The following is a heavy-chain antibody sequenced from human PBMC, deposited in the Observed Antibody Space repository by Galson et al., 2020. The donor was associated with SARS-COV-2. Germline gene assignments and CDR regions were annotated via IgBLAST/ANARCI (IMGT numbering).Heavy chain of an antibody. CDR2: FDPEDGET. V-gene: IGHV1-24*01. J-gene: IGHJ4*02. D-gene: IGHD6-13*01. Sequence: ASVKVTCKVSGYTLTELSMHWVRQAPAKELEWMGGFDPEDGETIYAQKFQGRVTMTEDTSTDTAYMELSSLRSEDTAVYYCATDFSYSSSWYLDCWGQGALGTVSS. CDR1: GYTLTELS. CDR3: ATDFSYSSSWYLDC.